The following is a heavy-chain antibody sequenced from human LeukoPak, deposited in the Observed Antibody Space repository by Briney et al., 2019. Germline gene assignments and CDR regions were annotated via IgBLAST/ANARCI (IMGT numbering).Heavy chain of an antibody. CDR2: ISYDGSNK. V-gene: IGHV3-30-3*01. D-gene: IGHD6-13*01. J-gene: IGHJ4*02. Sequence: GGSLRLSCAASGFTFSSYAMHWVRQAPGKGLEWVAVISYDGSNKYYADSVKGRFTISRDNSKNTLYLQMNSLRAEDTAVYYCARAGYSSSWYGYWGQGTLVTVSS. CDR3: ARAGYSSSWYGY. CDR1: GFTFSSYA.